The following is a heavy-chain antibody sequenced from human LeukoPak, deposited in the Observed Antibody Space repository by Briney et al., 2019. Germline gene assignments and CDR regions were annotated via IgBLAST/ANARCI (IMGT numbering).Heavy chain of an antibody. CDR3: ARDRGAVAATWFDY. Sequence: PGGSLRLSCAASGFTFSGFYMSWIRQAPGKGLEWVSCIGSSSSYTNYADSVKGRFTISRDNAKNSLYLQMDGLRAEDTAVYYSARDRGAVAATWFDYWGQGTLVTVSS. V-gene: IGHV3-11*05. CDR1: GFTFSGFY. J-gene: IGHJ4*02. D-gene: IGHD6-19*01. CDR2: IGSSSSYT.